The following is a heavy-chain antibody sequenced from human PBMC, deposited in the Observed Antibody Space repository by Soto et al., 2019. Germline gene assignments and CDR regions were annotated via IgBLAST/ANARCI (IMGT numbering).Heavy chain of an antibody. Sequence: QVQLVESGGGVVQPGRSLRLSCAASGFTFSSYGMHWVRQAPGKGLEWVAVISYDGSNKYYADSVKGRFTISRDNSKNTLYLQMNSLRAEDTAVYYCAKDPHRPSIAARPDDYYYYYMDVWGKGTTVTVSS. D-gene: IGHD6-6*01. CDR2: ISYDGSNK. V-gene: IGHV3-30*18. J-gene: IGHJ6*03. CDR3: AKDPHRPSIAARPDDYYYYYMDV. CDR1: GFTFSSYG.